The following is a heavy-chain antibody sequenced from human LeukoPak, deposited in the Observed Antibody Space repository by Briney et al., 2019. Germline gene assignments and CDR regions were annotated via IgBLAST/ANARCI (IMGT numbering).Heavy chain of an antibody. CDR2: IYYSGST. Sequence: SETLSLTCTVSGGSISSYYWSWIRQPPGKGLEWIGYIYYSGSTNYNPSLKSRVTISVDTSKNQFSLKLSSVTAGDTAVYYCARGYNYNLDYWGQGTLVTVSS. CDR3: ARGYNYNLDY. D-gene: IGHD5-24*01. CDR1: GGSISSYY. V-gene: IGHV4-59*12. J-gene: IGHJ4*02.